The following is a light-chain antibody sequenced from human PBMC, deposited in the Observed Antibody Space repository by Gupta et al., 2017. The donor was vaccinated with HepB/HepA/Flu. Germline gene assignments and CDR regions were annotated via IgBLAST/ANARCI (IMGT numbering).Light chain of an antibody. Sequence: EIVLTQSPATLSLSPGERATLSCRASQSVSSYLAWYQQKPGQAPRLLIYDASNRATGIPARFSGSGSGTDFTLTISSLEPEDFAVYYCQQRSNCPITFGRGTKVEIK. V-gene: IGKV3-11*01. CDR1: QSVSSY. CDR3: QQRSNCPIT. J-gene: IGKJ4*01. CDR2: DAS.